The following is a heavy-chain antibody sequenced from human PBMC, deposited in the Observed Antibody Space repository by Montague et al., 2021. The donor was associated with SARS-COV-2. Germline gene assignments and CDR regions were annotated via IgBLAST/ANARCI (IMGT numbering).Heavy chain of an antibody. CDR1: GFTFDDYA. D-gene: IGHD1-7*01. J-gene: IGHJ4*02. V-gene: IGHV3-9*01. Sequence: SLRLSCAASGFTFDDYAMHWVRQAPGKGLEWVSGISWNSGNIGXXXSXXGRFTISRDNAKNSLYLQLNSLRPEATALSYCAKVPSHGELYYFDCWGQGTLVTVSS. CDR2: ISWNSGNI. CDR3: AKVPSHGELYYFDC.